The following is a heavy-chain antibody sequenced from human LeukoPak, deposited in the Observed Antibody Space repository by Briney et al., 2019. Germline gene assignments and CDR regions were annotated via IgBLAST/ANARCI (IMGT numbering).Heavy chain of an antibody. Sequence: GGSLRLSCAASGFTFNNYGMHWVRQAPGKGLEWVAVISYDGSNIYYADSVKGRFTISRDNSKNTLYLQLNSLRAEDTAVYYCAKAGITMIRGVITNWGQGTLVTVSS. CDR2: ISYDGSNI. J-gene: IGHJ4*02. CDR1: GFTFNNYG. V-gene: IGHV3-30*18. D-gene: IGHD3-10*01. CDR3: AKAGITMIRGVITN.